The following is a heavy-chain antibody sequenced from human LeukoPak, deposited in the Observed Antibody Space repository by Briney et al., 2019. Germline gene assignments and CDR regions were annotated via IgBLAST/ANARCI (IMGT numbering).Heavy chain of an antibody. CDR1: GFTFSSYS. CDR2: ISSSSNYI. CDR3: ASAQSYDFWSCYSFDY. Sequence: GGSLRLSCAASGFTFSSYSMNWVRQAPGKGLEWVSSISSSSNYIYYADSVKGRFTISRDNAKNSLYLQMNSLRAEDTAVYYCASAQSYDFWSCYSFDYWGQGTLVTVSS. V-gene: IGHV3-21*01. D-gene: IGHD3-3*01. J-gene: IGHJ4*02.